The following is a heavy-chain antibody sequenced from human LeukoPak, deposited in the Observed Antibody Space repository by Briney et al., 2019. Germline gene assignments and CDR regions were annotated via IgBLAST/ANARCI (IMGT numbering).Heavy chain of an antibody. V-gene: IGHV1-8*01. CDR3: ARGRYYLFDY. J-gene: IGHJ4*02. D-gene: IGHD3-10*01. CDR1: GYTFISYD. CDR2: VNPNSGNT. Sequence: ASVKVSCKASGYTFISYDINWVRQATGQGLEWMGWVNPNSGNTGYAQQSQGRVTFTMDPSISTAYMELSSLRSEDTAVYYCARGRYYLFDYWGQGTLVTVSS.